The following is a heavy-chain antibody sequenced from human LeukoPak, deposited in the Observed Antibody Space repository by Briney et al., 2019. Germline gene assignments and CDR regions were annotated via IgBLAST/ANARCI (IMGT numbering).Heavy chain of an antibody. V-gene: IGHV4-61*02. J-gene: IGHJ4*02. CDR3: ARVSLRYYYDSSGYYDY. Sequence: SETLSLTCTVSGGSISSGYYYWSWIRQPAGKGLEWIGRIYTSGSTSYNPSLKSRVTISVDTSKNQFSLKLSSVTAADTAVYYCARVSLRYYYDSSGYYDYWGQGTLVTVSS. D-gene: IGHD3-22*01. CDR2: IYTSGST. CDR1: GGSISSGYYY.